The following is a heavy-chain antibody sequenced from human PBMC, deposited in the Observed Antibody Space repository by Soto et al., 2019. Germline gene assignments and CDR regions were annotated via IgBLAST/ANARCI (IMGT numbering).Heavy chain of an antibody. CDR2: ISYAGSDK. J-gene: IGHJ6*02. CDR1: GFKYTDFA. CDR3: ARRAWDSYYAIDV. D-gene: IGHD3-22*01. V-gene: IGHV3-30*09. Sequence: VQLVESGGGEVQPGRSLRLSCAASGFKYTDFALHWVRQAPGKGLEWVAIISYAGSDKYYEDSVKGRFVISRDNPKNTLYLEMNSLRPEDTAVYFCARRAWDSYYAIDVWGQGTTVTVFS.